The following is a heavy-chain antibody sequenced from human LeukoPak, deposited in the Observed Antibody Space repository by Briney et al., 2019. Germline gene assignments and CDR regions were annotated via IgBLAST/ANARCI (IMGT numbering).Heavy chain of an antibody. D-gene: IGHD3-10*01. J-gene: IGHJ4*02. Sequence: PGGSLRLSCAASGFTFSSYSMNWVRQAPGKGLEWVSSISSSSYIYYADSVKGRFTISRGNAKNSLYLQMNSLRAEDTAVYYCARGEDAHYYGSGSSSYWGQGTLVTVSS. V-gene: IGHV3-21*01. CDR2: ISSSSYI. CDR1: GFTFSSYS. CDR3: ARGEDAHYYGSGSSSY.